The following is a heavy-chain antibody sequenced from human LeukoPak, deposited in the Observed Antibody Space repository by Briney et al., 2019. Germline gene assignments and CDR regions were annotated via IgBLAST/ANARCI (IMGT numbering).Heavy chain of an antibody. CDR3: ARGYSSGYRIDY. D-gene: IGHD3-22*01. CDR1: GYTFTNYY. CDR2: INPSGNTT. J-gene: IGHJ4*02. V-gene: IGHV1-46*01. Sequence: ASVKVSCKASGYTFTNYYTHWVRQAPGQGLEWMGIINPSGNTTRYAQIFQDRITMTRDTSRSTVYMELSSLRSGDTAVYYCARGYSSGYRIDYWGQGTLVTVSS.